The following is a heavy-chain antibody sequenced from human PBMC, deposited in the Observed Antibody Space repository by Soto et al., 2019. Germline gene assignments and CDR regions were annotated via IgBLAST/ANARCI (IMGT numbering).Heavy chain of an antibody. Sequence: SETVSLTCAVYGWCFSGYYWSWIRQPPGKGLEWIGEINHSGSTNYNPSLKSRVTISVDTSKNQFSLKLSSVTAADTAVYYCARTRKGRYFDWLSFDYWGQGTLVTVSS. CDR1: GWCFSGYY. V-gene: IGHV4-34*01. CDR3: ARTRKGRYFDWLSFDY. D-gene: IGHD3-9*01. J-gene: IGHJ4*02. CDR2: INHSGST.